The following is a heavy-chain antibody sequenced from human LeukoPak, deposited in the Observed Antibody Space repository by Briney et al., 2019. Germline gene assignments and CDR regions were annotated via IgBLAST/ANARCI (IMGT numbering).Heavy chain of an antibody. J-gene: IGHJ4*02. CDR1: DGSIRTYY. CDR2: IYYRGDI. Sequence: SETLSLTCNVSDGSIRTYYWSWIRQSPGQGLEWIGNIYYRGDINYNPSLKSRVIISIDTSKNQFSLKVTSLTAADTAVYYCATNKDWAEADRGQGTLVIVSS. D-gene: IGHD3/OR15-3a*01. CDR3: ATNKDWAEAD. V-gene: IGHV4-59*03.